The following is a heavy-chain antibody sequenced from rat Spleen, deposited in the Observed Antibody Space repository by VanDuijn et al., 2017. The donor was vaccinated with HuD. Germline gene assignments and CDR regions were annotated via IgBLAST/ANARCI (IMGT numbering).Heavy chain of an antibody. CDR2: ISTGGGNT. Sequence: EVQLVESDGDLVQPGRSLKLSCVASGFTFSDHYMAWVRQTPTKGLEWVASISTGGGNTYYRDSVKGRFTISRDNAKNTLHLQMDSLRSEDTATYYCARRHYGYTDYFDYWGQGVMVTVSS. V-gene: IGHV5-25*01. CDR1: GFTFSDHY. J-gene: IGHJ2*01. D-gene: IGHD1-9*01. CDR3: ARRHYGYTDYFDY.